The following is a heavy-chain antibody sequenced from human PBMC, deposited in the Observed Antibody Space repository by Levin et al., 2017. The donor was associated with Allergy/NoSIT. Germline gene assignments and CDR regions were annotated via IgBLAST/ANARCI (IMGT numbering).Heavy chain of an antibody. CDR2: ISYDGSNK. Sequence: GESLKISCAASGFTFSSYGMHWVRQAPGKGLEWVAVISYDGSNKYYADSVKGRFTISRDNSKNTLYLQMNSLRAEDTAVYYCAKEIIGRGYSGYPAGGDYWGQGTLVTVSS. V-gene: IGHV3-30*18. J-gene: IGHJ4*02. D-gene: IGHD5-12*01. CDR3: AKEIIGRGYSGYPAGGDY. CDR1: GFTFSSYG.